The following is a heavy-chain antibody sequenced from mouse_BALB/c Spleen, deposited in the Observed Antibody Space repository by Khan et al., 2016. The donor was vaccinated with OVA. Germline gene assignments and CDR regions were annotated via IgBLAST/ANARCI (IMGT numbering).Heavy chain of an antibody. CDR3: ARRPYFCYTLDY. Sequence: QIQLVQSGPELKKPGETVKISCKASGYTFTNYGMNWVKQSPGKALKWMGWINTYTGEPTYADDFKGRFAFTLETSASTAYLQINNLKNEDTATYFCARRPYFCYTLDYWGQGTSVTVSS. J-gene: IGHJ4*01. D-gene: IGHD2-10*01. CDR1: GYTFTNYG. CDR2: INTYTGEP. V-gene: IGHV9-3-1*01.